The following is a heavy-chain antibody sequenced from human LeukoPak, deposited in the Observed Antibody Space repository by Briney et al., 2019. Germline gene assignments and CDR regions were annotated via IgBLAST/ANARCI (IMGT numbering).Heavy chain of an antibody. CDR2: IRYDGSNK. CDR1: GFIVRNNY. J-gene: IGHJ4*02. Sequence: GGSLRLSCAASGFIVRNNYMSWVRQAPGKGLEWVAFIRYDGSNKYYADSVKGRFTISRDNSKNTLYLQMNSLRAEDTAVYYCAKGYSSGWSLKRWREGFDYWGQGTLVTVSS. V-gene: IGHV3-30*02. CDR3: AKGYSSGWSLKRWREGFDY. D-gene: IGHD6-13*01.